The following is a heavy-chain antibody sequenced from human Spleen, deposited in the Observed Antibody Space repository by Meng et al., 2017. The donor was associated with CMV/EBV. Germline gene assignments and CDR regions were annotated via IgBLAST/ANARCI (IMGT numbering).Heavy chain of an antibody. V-gene: IGHV3-49*04. J-gene: IGHJ4*02. CDR1: GFTFGDFP. D-gene: IGHD3-22*01. Sequence: GSLRLSCTASGFTFGDFPMSWVRQTPEKGLEWVGFIRSKANGGTIEYAASVEGRFTISRDDSKSIAYLHMNSLKTEDTAIYYCTKYDISGYFYSDHWGRGTLVTVSS. CDR2: IRSKANGGTI. CDR3: TKYDISGYFYSDH.